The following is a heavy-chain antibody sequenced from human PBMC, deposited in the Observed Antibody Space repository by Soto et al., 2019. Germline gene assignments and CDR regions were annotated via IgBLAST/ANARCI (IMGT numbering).Heavy chain of an antibody. Sequence: GGSLRLSCAASGFTFSSYAMHWVRQAPGKGLEWVAVISYDGSNKYYADSVKDRFTISRDNSKNTLYLQMNSLRAEDTAVYYWAGGRVVPLETIAAFDTWGKG. D-gene: IGHD3-16*01. J-gene: IGHJ3*02. CDR1: GFTFSSYA. V-gene: IGHV3-30-3*01. CDR2: ISYDGSNK. CDR3: AGGRVVPLETIAAFDT.